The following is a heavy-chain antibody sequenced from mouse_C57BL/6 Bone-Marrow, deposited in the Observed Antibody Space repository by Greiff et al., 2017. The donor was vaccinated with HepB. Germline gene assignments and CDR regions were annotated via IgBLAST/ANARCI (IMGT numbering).Heavy chain of an antibody. Sequence: EVHLVESGGDLVKPGGSLKLSCAASGFTFSSYGMSWVRQTPDKRLEWVATISSGGSYTYYPDSVKGRFTISRDNAKNTLYLQMSSLKSEDTAMYYCAIYYYGSSYHLDYWGQGTTLTVSS. D-gene: IGHD1-1*01. CDR1: GFTFSSYG. J-gene: IGHJ2*01. CDR2: ISSGGSYT. V-gene: IGHV5-6*01. CDR3: AIYYYGSSYHLDY.